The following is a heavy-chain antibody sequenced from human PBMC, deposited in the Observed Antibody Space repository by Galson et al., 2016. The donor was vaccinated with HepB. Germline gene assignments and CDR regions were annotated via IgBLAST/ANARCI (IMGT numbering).Heavy chain of an antibody. J-gene: IGHJ4*02. V-gene: IGHV3-30*04. D-gene: IGHD6-19*01. Sequence: SLRLSCTASGFTFSSYAMHWARQAPGRGLEWVALLSYDGHSKYYADSVKGRFTISRDISKNTLYLQMNSLRPEVTAVYFCARDVAVAGTGVDYWGQGTLVSVSS. CDR1: GFTFSSYA. CDR3: ARDVAVAGTGVDY. CDR2: LSYDGHSK.